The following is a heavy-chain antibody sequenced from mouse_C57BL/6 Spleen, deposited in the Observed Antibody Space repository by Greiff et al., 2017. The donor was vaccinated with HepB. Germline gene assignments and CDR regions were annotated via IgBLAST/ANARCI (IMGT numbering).Heavy chain of an antibody. Sequence: QVQLKQSGPELVKPGASVKISCKASGYAFSSSWMNWVKQRPGKGLEWIGRIYPGDGDTNYNGKFKGKATLTADKSSSTAYMQLSSLTSEDSAVYVCAALTTVVSAAMDYWGQGTSVTVSS. CDR1: GYAFSSSW. CDR3: AALTTVVSAAMDY. J-gene: IGHJ4*01. V-gene: IGHV1-82*01. D-gene: IGHD1-1*01. CDR2: IYPGDGDT.